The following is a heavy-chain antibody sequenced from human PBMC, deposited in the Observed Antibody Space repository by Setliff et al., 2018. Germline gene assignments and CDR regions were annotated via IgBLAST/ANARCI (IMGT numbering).Heavy chain of an antibody. CDR1: GDSFSNYA. J-gene: IGHJ5*02. Sequence: PSVKVSCKASGDSFSNYAISWVRQAPGQGLEWMVGIIPMFGTPAYTQKFQDRVTITTDESTSTAYMELNSLTSEDTAVYYCARSPAVLGIVYLDPWGQGTLVTVSS. V-gene: IGHV1-69*05. D-gene: IGHD2-15*01. CDR3: ARSPAVLGIVYLDP. CDR2: IIPMFGTP.